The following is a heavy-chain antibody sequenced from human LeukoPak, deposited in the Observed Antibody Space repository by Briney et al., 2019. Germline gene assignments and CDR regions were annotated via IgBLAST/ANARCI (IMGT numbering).Heavy chain of an antibody. CDR2: IKEDGSEK. Sequence: PGGSLRLSCVASGFTFSRDWMSWVRQAPGKGLGWVANIKEDGSEKYYVDSVKGRFTISRDNAKNSVYLQMNSLRVEDTAVYYCARDHGTGWYEYWGQGTLVTVSS. J-gene: IGHJ4*02. V-gene: IGHV3-7*01. CDR1: GFTFSRDW. D-gene: IGHD6-19*01. CDR3: ARDHGTGWYEY.